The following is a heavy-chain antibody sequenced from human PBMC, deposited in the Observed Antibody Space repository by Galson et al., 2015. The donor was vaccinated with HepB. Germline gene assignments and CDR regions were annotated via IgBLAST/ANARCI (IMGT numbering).Heavy chain of an antibody. J-gene: IGHJ4*02. CDR1: GFTFSSYW. Sequence: SLRLSCAASGFTFSSYWTNWVRQAPGKGLEWVANIKQDGSEKYYVDSVKGRFTISRDNARKSLYLQMDSLRAEDTALYYCAGGYFWFGEGLSDFWGQGTLVTVSS. D-gene: IGHD3-10*01. V-gene: IGHV3-7*03. CDR3: AGGYFWFGEGLSDF. CDR2: IKQDGSEK.